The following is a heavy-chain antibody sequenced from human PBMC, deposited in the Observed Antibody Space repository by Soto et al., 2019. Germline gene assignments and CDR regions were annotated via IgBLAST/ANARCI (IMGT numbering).Heavy chain of an antibody. D-gene: IGHD2-15*01. CDR3: AKVIIPGGSDY. V-gene: IGHV3-23*01. CDR1: GFTFSSYA. J-gene: IGHJ4*01. Sequence: PGGSLRLSCAASGFTFSSYAMSWVRQAPGKGLEWVSGISGSGGSTYHADSVKGRFTISRDNSKDTLFLQMNSLRAEDTAVYYCAKVIIPGGSDYWGQGTLVTVSS. CDR2: ISGSGGST.